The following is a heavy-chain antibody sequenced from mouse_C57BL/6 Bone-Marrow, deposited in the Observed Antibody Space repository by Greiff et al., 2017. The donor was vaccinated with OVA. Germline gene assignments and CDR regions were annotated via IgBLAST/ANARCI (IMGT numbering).Heavy chain of an antibody. CDR2: INSNNGGT. CDR3: ARGGYYDYDGGAWFAY. CDR1: GYTFTDYN. V-gene: IGHV1-18*01. D-gene: IGHD2-4*01. J-gene: IGHJ3*01. Sequence: VQLQQSGPELAKPGASVKIPCKASGYTFTDYNMDWVKQSHGKSLEWIGDINSNNGGTIYNQKFKGKATLTVDKSSSTAYMELRSLTSEDTAVYYCARGGYYDYDGGAWFAYWGQGTPVTVSA.